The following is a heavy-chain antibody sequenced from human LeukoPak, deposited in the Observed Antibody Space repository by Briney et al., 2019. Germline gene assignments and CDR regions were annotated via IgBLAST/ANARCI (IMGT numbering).Heavy chain of an antibody. CDR1: GGSTSSYY. J-gene: IGHJ6*03. Sequence: PSETLSLTCTVSGGSTSSYYWSWIRQPPGKGLEWIGYIYYSGSTNYNPSLKSRVTISVDTSKNQFSLKLSSVTAADTAVYYCARVGRRKGEPDYYYYYYMDVWGKGTTVTVSS. D-gene: IGHD1-26*01. CDR2: IYYSGST. CDR3: ARVGRRKGEPDYYYYYYMDV. V-gene: IGHV4-59*01.